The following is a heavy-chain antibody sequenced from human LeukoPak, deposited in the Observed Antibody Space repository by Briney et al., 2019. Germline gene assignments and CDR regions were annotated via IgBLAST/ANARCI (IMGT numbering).Heavy chain of an antibody. Sequence: GGSLRLSCAASGFNFASNWMHWVRQTPGKGLVWVSRINSGGSGTSYADSVEGRFTISRDNAKNTLYLQMNSLRAEDTAVYYCAKEPRDGYNYVPWGQGTLVTVSS. V-gene: IGHV3-74*01. CDR2: INSGGSGT. CDR1: GFNFASNW. J-gene: IGHJ5*02. CDR3: AKEPRDGYNYVP. D-gene: IGHD5-24*01.